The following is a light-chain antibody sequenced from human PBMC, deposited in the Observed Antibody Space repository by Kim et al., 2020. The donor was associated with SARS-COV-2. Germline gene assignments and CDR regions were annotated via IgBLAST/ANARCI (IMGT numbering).Light chain of an antibody. CDR3: QQRSNWPPIT. CDR1: QSVSSY. CDR2: DAS. J-gene: IGKJ5*01. V-gene: IGKV3-11*01. Sequence: EIVLTQSPATLSLSPGERATLSCRASQSVSSYLVWYQQKPGQAPSLLIYDASNRATGIPARFSGSGSGTDFTLTISSLEPEDFAVYYCQQRSNWPPITFGQGTRVEIK.